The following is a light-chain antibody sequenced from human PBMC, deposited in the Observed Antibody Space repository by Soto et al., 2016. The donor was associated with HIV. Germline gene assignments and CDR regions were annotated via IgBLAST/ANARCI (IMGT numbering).Light chain of an antibody. V-gene: IGKV1-9*01. CDR2: AAS. CDR1: QGMSSY. CDR3: QHFNSFLPWT. J-gene: IGKJ1*01. Sequence: DIQLTQSPSFVSASVGGRVTITCRASQGMSSYLAWYQQKPGKAPELLIYAASTLHSGVPSRFSGSGSGTEFTLTITSLQPEDFAIYYCQHFNSFLPWTFGQGTKVEVK.